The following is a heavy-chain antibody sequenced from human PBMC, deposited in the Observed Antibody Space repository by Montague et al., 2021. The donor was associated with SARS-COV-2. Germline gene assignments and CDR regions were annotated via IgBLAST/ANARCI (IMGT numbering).Heavy chain of an antibody. CDR3: ARRRLREDYFDF. CDR1: GDSVSSSDHY. V-gene: IGHV4-39*01. CDR2: FYYSGYT. Sequence: SETLSLTCTVSGDSVSSSDHYWGWIRQPPGRGLEWLGIFYYSGYTYYNPSVKGRVTISIDASKSQFSLKLNSLTATDTAIYHCARRRLREDYFDFWGQGTLLTVAS. J-gene: IGHJ4*02. D-gene: IGHD4-17*01.